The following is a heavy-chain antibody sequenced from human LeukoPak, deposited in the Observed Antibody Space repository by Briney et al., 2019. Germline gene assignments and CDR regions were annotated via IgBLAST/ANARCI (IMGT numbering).Heavy chain of an antibody. J-gene: IGHJ4*02. CDR2: INHSGST. D-gene: IGHD6-19*01. CDR3: ARRNGGSGWYGIDY. CDR1: GGSISGYY. Sequence: SETLSLTCTVSGGSISGYYWSWIRQPPGKGLEWIGEINHSGSTNYNPSLKSRVTISVDTSKNQFSLKLSSVTAADTAVYYCARRNGGSGWYGIDYWGQGTLVTVSS. V-gene: IGHV4-34*01.